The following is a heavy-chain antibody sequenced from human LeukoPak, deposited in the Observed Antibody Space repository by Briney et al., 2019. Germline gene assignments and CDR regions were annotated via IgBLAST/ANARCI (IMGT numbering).Heavy chain of an antibody. CDR3: ASTVTTSQSLLDY. CDR1: GYTFTGYY. CDR2: INPNSGGT. J-gene: IGHJ4*02. V-gene: IGHV1-2*02. Sequence: ASVKVSCKASGYTFTGYYMHWVRQAPGQGLEWMGWINPNSGGTNYAQKFQGRVTTTRDTSISTAYMELSRLRSDDTAVYYCASTVTTSQSLLDYWGQGTLVTVSS. D-gene: IGHD4-17*01.